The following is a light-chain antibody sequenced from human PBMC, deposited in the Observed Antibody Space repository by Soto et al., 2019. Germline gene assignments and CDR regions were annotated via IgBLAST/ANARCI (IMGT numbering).Light chain of an antibody. Sequence: DIQLTQSPSSLSASVGDRVTITCRASESISTYLHWFQQKPGKAPRLLIYAASSLHSGVPSRFSGSGSGTDFTLTISSLQPQDFATYYCQETYSVPFFSFGPGTKVDIK. CDR1: ESISTY. CDR3: QETYSVPFFS. J-gene: IGKJ3*01. CDR2: AAS. V-gene: IGKV1-39*01.